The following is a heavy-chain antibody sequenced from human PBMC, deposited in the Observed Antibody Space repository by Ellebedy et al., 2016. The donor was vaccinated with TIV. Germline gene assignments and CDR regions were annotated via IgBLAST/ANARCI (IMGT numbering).Heavy chain of an antibody. Sequence: PSETLSLTCTVPSDSINDYFWSWIRQPPGRGLEWIGHVYHTGSASYNPSLKSRVTISVDTSEHQFSLEVNSVTAADTAVYYCARGSRSLWFGELLPHYDYWGQGTLVTVSS. CDR3: ARGSRSLWFGELLPHYDY. V-gene: IGHV4-59*01. J-gene: IGHJ4*02. CDR1: SDSINDYF. D-gene: IGHD3-10*01. CDR2: VYHTGSA.